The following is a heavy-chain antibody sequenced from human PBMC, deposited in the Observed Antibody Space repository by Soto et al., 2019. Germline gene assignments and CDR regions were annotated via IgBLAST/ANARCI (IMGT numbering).Heavy chain of an antibody. J-gene: IGHJ6*02. Sequence: SETLSLTCTVSGGSISSYYWSWIRQPPGKGLEWIGYIYYSGSTNYNPSLRSRVTISVDTSKNQFSLKLSSVTAADTAVYYCARGGGCYDPYYYYGMDVWGQGTTVTVSS. CDR1: GGSISSYY. CDR3: ARGGGCYDPYYYYGMDV. D-gene: IGHD5-12*01. V-gene: IGHV4-59*01. CDR2: IYYSGST.